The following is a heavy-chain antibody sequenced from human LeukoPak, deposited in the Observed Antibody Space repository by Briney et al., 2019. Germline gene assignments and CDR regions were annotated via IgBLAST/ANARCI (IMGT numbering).Heavy chain of an antibody. CDR3: ARGGDYEGGYFDS. CDR1: VYTFTSYY. V-gene: IGHV1-46*01. J-gene: IGHJ4*02. D-gene: IGHD4-17*01. CDR2: INPRGGST. Sequence: ASVKVSCKTSVYTFTSYYMHGVRQAPGQGLEWMGIINPRGGSTSYAQKFQGRVTMTRDTSTSTVYMELSSLRSEDTAVYYCARGGDYEGGYFDSWGQGTLVTVSS.